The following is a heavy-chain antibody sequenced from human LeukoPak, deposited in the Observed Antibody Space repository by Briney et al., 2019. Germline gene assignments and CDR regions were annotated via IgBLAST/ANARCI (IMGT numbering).Heavy chain of an antibody. Sequence: PSETLSLTCAVYGGSFSGYYWSWIRQPPGKGLEWIGEINHSGSTNYNPSLKSRVTISVDTSKNQFSLKLSSVTAADTAVYYCARDSPYYYDSSGCLLRDTQSTGRYFDYWGQGTLVTVSS. CDR3: ARDSPYYYDSSGCLLRDTQSTGRYFDY. J-gene: IGHJ4*02. CDR2: INHSGST. D-gene: IGHD3-22*01. CDR1: GGSFSGYY. V-gene: IGHV4-34*01.